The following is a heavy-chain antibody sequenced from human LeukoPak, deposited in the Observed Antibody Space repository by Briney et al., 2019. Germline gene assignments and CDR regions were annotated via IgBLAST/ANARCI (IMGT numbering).Heavy chain of an antibody. CDR2: INHSGST. D-gene: IGHD6-6*01. V-gene: IGHV4-39*07. CDR1: GGSISSSSYY. J-gene: IGHJ6*03. CDR3: ARGRKKSIAARRDYYYYMDV. Sequence: PSETLSLTCTVSGGSISSSSYYWSWIRQPPGKGLEWIGEINHSGSTNYNPSLKSRVTISVDTSKNQFSLKLSSVTAADTAVYYCARGRKKSIAARRDYYYYMDVWGKGTTVTVSS.